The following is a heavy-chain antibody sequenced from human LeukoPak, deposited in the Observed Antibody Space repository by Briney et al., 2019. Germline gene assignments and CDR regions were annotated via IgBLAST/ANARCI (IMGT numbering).Heavy chain of an antibody. V-gene: IGHV1-2*02. CDR2: INPNSGGT. CDR3: ARSGGYSYGYGY. Sequence: ASVKVSCKASGYTFTGYYMHWVRPAPGQGLEWMGWINPNSGGTNYAQKFQGRVTMTRDTSISTAYMELSRLRSDDTAVYYCARSGGYSYGYGYWGQGTLVTVSS. D-gene: IGHD5-18*01. CDR1: GYTFTGYY. J-gene: IGHJ4*02.